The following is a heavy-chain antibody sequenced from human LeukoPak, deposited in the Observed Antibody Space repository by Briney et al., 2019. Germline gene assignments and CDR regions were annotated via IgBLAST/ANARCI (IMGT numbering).Heavy chain of an antibody. Sequence: PGGSLRLSCAASGFTPSGYEMNWVRQAPGKGLEWLSYITSGGSTTYYADSVKGRFTISRDNAKNSLYLQMNSLRGEDTAIYYCARDGDSYGYGIDYWGQGTLVTVSP. CDR3: ARDGDSYGYGIDY. V-gene: IGHV3-48*03. CDR1: GFTPSGYE. CDR2: ITSGGSTT. D-gene: IGHD5-18*01. J-gene: IGHJ4*02.